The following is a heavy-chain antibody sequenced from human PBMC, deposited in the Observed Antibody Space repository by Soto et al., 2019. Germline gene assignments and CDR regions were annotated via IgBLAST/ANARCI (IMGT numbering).Heavy chain of an antibody. J-gene: IGHJ4*02. CDR1: GFTFSDDW. CDR2: IKTDGSEK. V-gene: IGHV3-7*05. CDR3: ASSMGRGGNDY. D-gene: IGHD3-10*01. Sequence: EVQLVESGGCLVQPGGSLRLSCAASGFTFSDDWMSWVRQAPGKGLECVANIKTDGSEKYYVDPVKGRFTISRDNAKNSLYLQMNSLRAEDTAVYYCASSMGRGGNDYWGQGTLVAVSS.